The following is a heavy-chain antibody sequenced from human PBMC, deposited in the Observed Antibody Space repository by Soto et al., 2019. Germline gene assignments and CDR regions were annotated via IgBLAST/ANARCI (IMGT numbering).Heavy chain of an antibody. CDR1: GYTFTSYG. CDR3: ARVRRISSDWSDDH. V-gene: IGHV1-18*01. Sequence: VQLVQSGADVKKPGASVKVSCKASGYTFTSYGISWVRQAPGQGLEWMGWISTYNGNTNHAQKLQDRVTLTTDTPTSTAYMELRSLTSDDTAVYYCARVRRISSDWSDDHWGQGTLVTVSS. CDR2: ISTYNGNT. D-gene: IGHD6-13*01. J-gene: IGHJ4*02.